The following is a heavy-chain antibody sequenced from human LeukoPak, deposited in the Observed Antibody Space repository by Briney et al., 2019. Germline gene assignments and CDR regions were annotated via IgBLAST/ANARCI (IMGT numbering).Heavy chain of an antibody. V-gene: IGHV4-34*01. CDR2: INHSGST. Sequence: SETLSLTCAVYGGSFSGYYWSWIRQPPGKGLEWIGEINHSGSTNYNPSLKSRVTISVDTSKNQFSLKLSSVTAADTAVYYCARHVRQYGDYANWFDPWGQGTLVTVS. D-gene: IGHD4-17*01. CDR1: GGSFSGYY. CDR3: ARHVRQYGDYANWFDP. J-gene: IGHJ5*02.